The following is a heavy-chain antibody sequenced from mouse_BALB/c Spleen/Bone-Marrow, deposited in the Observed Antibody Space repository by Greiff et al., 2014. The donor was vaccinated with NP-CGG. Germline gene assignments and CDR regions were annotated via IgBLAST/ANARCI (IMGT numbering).Heavy chain of an antibody. Sequence: EVKLQESGAELVKPGASVKLSCTASGFNIKDTYMHWVKQRPEQGLEWIGRIDPANGNTKYDPKSQGKATITADTSSNTAYLQLSSLTSEDNAVYYCGAYYYGSSQFAYWGQGTLVTVSA. CDR1: GFNIKDTY. J-gene: IGHJ3*01. V-gene: IGHV14-3*02. CDR2: IDPANGNT. D-gene: IGHD1-1*01. CDR3: GAYYYGSSQFAY.